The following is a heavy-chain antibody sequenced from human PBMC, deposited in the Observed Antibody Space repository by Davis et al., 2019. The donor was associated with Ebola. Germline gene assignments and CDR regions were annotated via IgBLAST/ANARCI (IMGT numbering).Heavy chain of an antibody. CDR3: ARVLGGYGYPYYYYYYGMDV. J-gene: IGHJ6*02. V-gene: IGHV1-2*04. CDR1: GGTFSSYA. Sequence: AASVKVSCKASGGTFSSYAISWVRQAPGQGLEWMGWINPNSGGTNYAQKFQGWVTMTRDTSISTAYMELSRLRSEDTAVYYCARVLGGYGYPYYYYYYGMDVWGQGTTVTVSS. D-gene: IGHD5-18*01. CDR2: INPNSGGT.